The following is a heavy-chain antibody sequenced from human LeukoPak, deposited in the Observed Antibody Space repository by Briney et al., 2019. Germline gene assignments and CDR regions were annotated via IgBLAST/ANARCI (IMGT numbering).Heavy chain of an antibody. Sequence: GGSLRLSCVASGFTFSSYGMHWVRQAPGKGLEWVAVISYDGSYKDFADSVEGRFTISRDNSKSTLHLQMNSLRAEDTAVYFCAKQGPLYGMDVWGQGTTVTVSS. CDR3: AKQGPLYGMDV. CDR2: ISYDGSYK. J-gene: IGHJ6*02. V-gene: IGHV3-30*18. CDR1: GFTFSSYG.